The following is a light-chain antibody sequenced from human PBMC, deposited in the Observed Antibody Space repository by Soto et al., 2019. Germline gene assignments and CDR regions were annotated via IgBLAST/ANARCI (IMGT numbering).Light chain of an antibody. CDR3: QAWDTGTRV. J-gene: IGLJ2*01. CDR2: LNSDGRH. V-gene: IGLV4-69*01. Sequence: QSVLTQSPSASASLGASVKLTCTLSSGHSRYAIAWHQQQPEKGPRFLMTLNSDGRHIKGNGIPDRFSGSSSGTERYLTISSLQSEDEADYYCQAWDTGTRVFGGGTKLTVL. CDR1: SGHSRYA.